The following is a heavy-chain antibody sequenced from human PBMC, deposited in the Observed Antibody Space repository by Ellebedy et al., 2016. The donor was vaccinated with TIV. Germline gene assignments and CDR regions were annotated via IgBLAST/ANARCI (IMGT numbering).Heavy chain of an antibody. V-gene: IGHV1-46*03. CDR2: INPSGGST. CDR3: AREGSDCSSTSCYIWRSFYYYYMDV. J-gene: IGHJ6*03. D-gene: IGHD2-2*02. CDR1: GYTFTSYY. Sequence: ASVKVSXXASGYTFTSYYMHWVRQAPGQGLEWMGIINPSGGSTSYAQKFQGRVTMTRDTSTSTVYMELSSLRSEDTAVYYCAREGSDCSSTSCYIWRSFYYYYMDVWGKGTTVTVSS.